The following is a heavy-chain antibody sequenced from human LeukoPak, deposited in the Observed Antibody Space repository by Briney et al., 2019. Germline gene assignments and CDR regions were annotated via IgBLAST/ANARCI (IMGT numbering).Heavy chain of an antibody. V-gene: IGHV3-7*01. D-gene: IGHD3-22*01. J-gene: IGHJ6*03. CDR3: AIDTYDSSGYHFYYMDV. CDR2: IKQDGSEK. Sequence: GGSLRLSCAASGFTFSTYWMSWVRQAPGKGLEWVANIKQDGSEKHYGDSVRGRFTISRDNAKNSLYLQMNSLRAEDTAFYFCAIDTYDSSGYHFYYMDVWGKGTTVTVSS. CDR1: GFTFSTYW.